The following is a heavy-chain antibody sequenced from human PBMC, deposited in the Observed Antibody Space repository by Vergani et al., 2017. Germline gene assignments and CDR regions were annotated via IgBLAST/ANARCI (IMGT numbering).Heavy chain of an antibody. D-gene: IGHD6-19*01. CDR3: AKVGRSEVAGTFGAFDI. Sequence: EVQLLESGGGLVQPGGSLRLSCEASGFSFPAYAMSWVRQAPGKGLEWVSSVSGSSATPYYADSVKGRFIISRDNSKNTLHLQMNSLRADDTAVYYCAKVGRSEVAGTFGAFDIWGQGTMVTVSS. V-gene: IGHV3-23*01. CDR2: VSGSSATP. CDR1: GFSFPAYA. J-gene: IGHJ3*02.